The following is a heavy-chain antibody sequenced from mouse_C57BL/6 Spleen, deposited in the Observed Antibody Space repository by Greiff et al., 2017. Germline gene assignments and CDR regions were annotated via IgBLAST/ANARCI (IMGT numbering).Heavy chain of an antibody. V-gene: IGHV1-69*01. Sequence: VQLQQSGAELVMPGASVKLSCKASGYTFTSYWMHWVKQRPGQGLEWIGEIDPSDSYTNYNQKFKGKSTLTVDKSSSTAYMQLSSLTSEDSEVYYCARSGVGSWYFDVWGTGTTVTVSS. CDR2: IDPSDSYT. D-gene: IGHD1-1*02. CDR1: GYTFTSYW. J-gene: IGHJ1*03. CDR3: ARSGVGSWYFDV.